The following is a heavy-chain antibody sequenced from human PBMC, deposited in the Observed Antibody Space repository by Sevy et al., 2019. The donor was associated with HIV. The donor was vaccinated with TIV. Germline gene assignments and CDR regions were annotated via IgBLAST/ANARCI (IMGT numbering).Heavy chain of an antibody. D-gene: IGHD6-6*01. CDR2: IYYSGST. CDR1: GGSMNIYY. J-gene: IGHJ4*02. CDR3: ARDKANFAARPDYFDY. Sequence: SETLSLTCSVSGGSMNIYYWSWIRQPPGKGLEWIGFIYYSGSTNYNPSLKSRVTISVDTSKNQFSLKLSSVTAADTAVYYCARDKANFAARPDYFDYWGQGTLVTVSS. V-gene: IGHV4-59*01.